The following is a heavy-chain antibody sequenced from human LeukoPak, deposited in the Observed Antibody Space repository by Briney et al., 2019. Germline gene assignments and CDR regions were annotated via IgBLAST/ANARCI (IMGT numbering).Heavy chain of an antibody. CDR1: GGSISSGGYY. J-gene: IGHJ5*02. D-gene: IGHD5-24*01. CDR3: ARWGREGNWFDP. CDR2: IYYSGST. Sequence: PSETLSLTCTVSGGSISSGGYYWSWIRQHPGKGLEWIGYIYYSGSTYYNPSLKSRVTISVDTSKNQFSLKLSSVTAADTAVYYCARWGREGNWFDPWGQGTLVTVSS. V-gene: IGHV4-31*03.